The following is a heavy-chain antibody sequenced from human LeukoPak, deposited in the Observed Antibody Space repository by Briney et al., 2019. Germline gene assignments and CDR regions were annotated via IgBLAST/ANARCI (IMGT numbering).Heavy chain of an antibody. D-gene: IGHD5-18*01. Sequence: GGSLRLSCAASGFTFSSYGMHWVRQAPGKGLEWVAVISDDGSNKYYADSVKGRFTISRDNSKNTLYLQMNSLRLEDTALYYCAKDADTATIIYWYFDLWGRGTLVTVSS. CDR1: GFTFSSYG. CDR3: AKDADTATIIYWYFDL. CDR2: ISDDGSNK. J-gene: IGHJ2*01. V-gene: IGHV3-30*18.